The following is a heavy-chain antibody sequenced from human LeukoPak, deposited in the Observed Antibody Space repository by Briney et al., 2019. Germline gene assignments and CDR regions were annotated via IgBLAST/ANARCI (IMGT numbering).Heavy chain of an antibody. J-gene: IGHJ4*02. Sequence: TSETLSLTCTVSGGSISSYYWSWIRQPPGKGLEWIGYIYYSGSTNYNPSLKSRVTISVDTSKNQFSLKLSSVTAADTAVYYCARVGYSSSIDYWGQGTLVTVSS. V-gene: IGHV4-59*12. CDR1: GGSISSYY. D-gene: IGHD6-6*01. CDR3: ARVGYSSSIDY. CDR2: IYYSGST.